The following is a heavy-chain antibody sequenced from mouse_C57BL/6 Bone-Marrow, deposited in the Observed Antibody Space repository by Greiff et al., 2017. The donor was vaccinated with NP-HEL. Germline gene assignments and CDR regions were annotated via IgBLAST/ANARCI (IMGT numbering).Heavy chain of an antibody. CDR3: ARSLLWLDAIDY. V-gene: IGHV1-82*01. D-gene: IGHD2-2*01. CDR1: GYAFSSSW. Sequence: QVQLQQSGPELVKPGASVKISCKASGYAFSSSWMNWVKQRPGKGLEWIGRIYPGDGDTNYNGKFKGKATLTADKSSSTAYMQLSSLTSEDSAVSFCARSLLWLDAIDYWGQGTSLTVSS. J-gene: IGHJ4*01. CDR2: IYPGDGDT.